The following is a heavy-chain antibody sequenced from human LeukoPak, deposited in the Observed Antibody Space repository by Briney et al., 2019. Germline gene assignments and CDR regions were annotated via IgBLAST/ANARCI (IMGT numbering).Heavy chain of an antibody. Sequence: SETLSLTCTVSGGSISSYYWSWIRQPPGKGLEWIGYIYYSGSTNYNPSLKSRVTISVDTSKNQFSLKLSSVTAADTAVYYCARCAYYDFWSGYYTGSPYGMDVWGQGTTVTVSS. CDR3: ARCAYYDFWSGYYTGSPYGMDV. V-gene: IGHV4-59*01. J-gene: IGHJ6*02. D-gene: IGHD3-3*01. CDR1: GGSISSYY. CDR2: IYYSGST.